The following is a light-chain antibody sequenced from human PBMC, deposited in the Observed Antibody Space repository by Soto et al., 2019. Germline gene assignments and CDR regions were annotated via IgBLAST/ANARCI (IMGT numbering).Light chain of an antibody. J-gene: IGKJ1*01. CDR2: AAS. V-gene: IGKV1-39*01. Sequence: DIQMTQSPSSLSASVGDRVTITCRASQSISSYLNWYQQKPGKAPKLLIYAASSLQSGVPSRFSGSGSGTEFTLTISSLQPDDFATYWCQHYGGMWTFGQGTKVDIK. CDR1: QSISSY. CDR3: QHYGGMWT.